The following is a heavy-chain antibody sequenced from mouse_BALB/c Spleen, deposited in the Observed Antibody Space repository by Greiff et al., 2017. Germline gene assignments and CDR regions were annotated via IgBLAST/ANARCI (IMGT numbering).Heavy chain of an antibody. J-gene: IGHJ3*01. D-gene: IGHD2-4*01. CDR3: ARSYDYDGAAWFAY. CDR2: ISYSGST. V-gene: IGHV3-8*02. Sequence: EVQLVESGPSLVKPSQTLSLTCSVTGDSITSGYWNWIRKFPGNKLEYMGYISYSGSTYYNPSLKSRISITRDTSKNQYYLQLNSVTTEDTATYYCARSYDYDGAAWFAYWGQGTLVTVSA. CDR1: GDSITSGY.